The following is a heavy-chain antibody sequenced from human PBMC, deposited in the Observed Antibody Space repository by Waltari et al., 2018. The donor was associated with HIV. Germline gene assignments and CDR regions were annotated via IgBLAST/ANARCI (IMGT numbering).Heavy chain of an antibody. Sequence: QLQLQESGPGLVKPSETLSLTCTVSGDSISSSVYYWGWIRPPPGKGLEWIGSIYYSGTTYYDPSLKSRVTMSVDTSKNQFSLKMSSVTAGDTAVYYCARQLYYDFWSGRKWGDGMDVWGQGTTVTVAS. CDR3: ARQLYYDFWSGRKWGDGMDV. J-gene: IGHJ6*02. CDR2: IYYSGTT. D-gene: IGHD3-3*01. V-gene: IGHV4-39*01. CDR1: GDSISSSVYY.